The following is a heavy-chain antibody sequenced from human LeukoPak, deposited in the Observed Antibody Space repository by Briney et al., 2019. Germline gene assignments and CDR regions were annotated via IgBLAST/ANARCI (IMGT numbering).Heavy chain of an antibody. J-gene: IGHJ4*02. Sequence: GGSLRLSCAASGFTFSSYSMNWVRQAPGKGLEWVSSISSSSSYIYYADSVKGRFTISRDNAKNSLYLQMNSLRAEDTAVYYCARDLRTTSGLGFFDYWGQGTLVTVSS. D-gene: IGHD4-17*01. CDR2: ISSSSSYI. CDR1: GFTFSSYS. V-gene: IGHV3-21*04. CDR3: ARDLRTTSGLGFFDY.